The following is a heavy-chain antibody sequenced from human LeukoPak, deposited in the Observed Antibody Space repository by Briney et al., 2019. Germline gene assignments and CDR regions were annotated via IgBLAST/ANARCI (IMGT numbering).Heavy chain of an antibody. CDR3: VVGFDY. V-gene: IGHV2-5*01. CDR1: GFSLTTTGVG. J-gene: IGHJ4*02. Sequence: SGPTLVNPTQTLTLTCTFSGFSLTTTGVGVGWIRQPPGKALEWLAVIYWNDDKRYSPSLKSRLTTTKDTSKDQVVLTMTNMDPVDTATYYCVVGFDYWGQGILVTVSS. D-gene: IGHD2-15*01. CDR2: IYWNDDK.